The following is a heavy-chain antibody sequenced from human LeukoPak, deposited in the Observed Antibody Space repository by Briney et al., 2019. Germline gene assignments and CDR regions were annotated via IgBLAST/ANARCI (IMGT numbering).Heavy chain of an antibody. CDR3: ARDMVRGVITVGY. CDR1: GYTFTSYD. Sequence: HEASVKVSCKASGYTFTSYDINWVRQATGQGLEWMGWMNPNSGNTGYAQKFQGRVTITRDTSISTAYMELSRLRSDDTAVFYCARDMVRGVITVGYWGQGTLVTVSS. V-gene: IGHV1-8*03. J-gene: IGHJ4*02. D-gene: IGHD3-10*01. CDR2: MNPNSGNT.